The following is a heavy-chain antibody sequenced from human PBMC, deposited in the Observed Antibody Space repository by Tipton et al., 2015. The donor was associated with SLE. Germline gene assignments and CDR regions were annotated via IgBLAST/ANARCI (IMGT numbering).Heavy chain of an antibody. D-gene: IGHD7-27*01. Sequence: LRLSCSVSGGPIKSDHWTWIRQPPGKGLEWIGYIYYSGSTIGSTNYNPSLNSRVTMSLDTSKNQFSLRLKSVTAADTAVYYCARTTLGIDYYYHYMDVWGKGTTVTVSS. CDR3: ARTTLGIDYYYHYMDV. CDR1: GGPIKSDH. J-gene: IGHJ6*03. CDR2: IYYSGSTIGST. V-gene: IGHV4-59*01.